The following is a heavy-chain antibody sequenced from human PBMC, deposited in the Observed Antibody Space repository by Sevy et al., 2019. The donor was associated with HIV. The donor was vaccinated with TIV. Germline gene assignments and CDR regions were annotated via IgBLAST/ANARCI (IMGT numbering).Heavy chain of an antibody. D-gene: IGHD6-6*01. CDR2: ISYDENKK. J-gene: IGHJ6*02. CDR1: GFSFSSFG. Sequence: LSLTCAASGFSFSSFGMHWVRQAPGKGLEWVAVISYDENKKHYSDSVKGRFTISRDNSKDTLYLQMNSLRVEDTAVYYCARGLAALPYYYYGMDVWGQGTTVTVSS. V-gene: IGHV3-33*05. CDR3: ARGLAALPYYYYGMDV.